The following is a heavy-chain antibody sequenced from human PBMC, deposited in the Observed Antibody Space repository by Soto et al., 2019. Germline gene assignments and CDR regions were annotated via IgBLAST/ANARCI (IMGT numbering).Heavy chain of an antibody. CDR1: GFVFKDSS. D-gene: IGHD1-20*01. V-gene: IGHV3-73*01. CDR2: IRDRAFSYAT. Sequence: EVLLVESGGGLIQPGESLKLSCAASGFVFKDSSIHWVRQASGKGLEWVGRIRDRAFSYATAYAASVKGRFTISRDDSTNTAYLQMNSLKTEDTAIYYCTRLITAAQDYWGQGTLVTVSS. CDR3: TRLITAAQDY. J-gene: IGHJ4*02.